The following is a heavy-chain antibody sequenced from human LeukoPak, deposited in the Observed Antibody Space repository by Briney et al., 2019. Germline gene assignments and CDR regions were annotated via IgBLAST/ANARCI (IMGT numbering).Heavy chain of an antibody. D-gene: IGHD2-2*01. CDR1: DYTFTSYG. J-gene: IGHJ4*02. CDR2: ISAYNGNT. V-gene: IGHV1-18*04. Sequence: ASVKVSCKASDYTFTSYGISWVRQAPGQGLEWMGWISAYNGNTNYAQKLQGRVTMTTDTSTSTAYMELRSLRSDDTAVYYCAREWRYCSSTSCIDYWGQETLVTVSS. CDR3: AREWRYCSSTSCIDY.